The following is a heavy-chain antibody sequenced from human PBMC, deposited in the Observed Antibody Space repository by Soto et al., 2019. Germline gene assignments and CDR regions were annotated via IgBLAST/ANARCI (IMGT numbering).Heavy chain of an antibody. V-gene: IGHV3-11*01. CDR1: GFRFSDYS. CDR3: ARARPDIVMVVGETPGYYGMDV. CDR2: INSRGSTI. D-gene: IGHD2-15*01. Sequence: QVQLVESGGGLVKPGGSLRLSCAASGFRFSDYSMTWIRQAPGKGLEWVSYINSRGSTIYQADSVRGRFTVSRDNAKNSLYLQMNSLRVEDTAVYFCARARPDIVMVVGETPGYYGMDVWGQGTTVTVSS. J-gene: IGHJ6*02.